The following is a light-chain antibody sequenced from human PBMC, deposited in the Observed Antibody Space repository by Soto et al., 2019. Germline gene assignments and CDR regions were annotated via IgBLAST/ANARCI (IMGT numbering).Light chain of an antibody. CDR1: QSISSW. CDR3: QQYNSYSPLT. Sequence: QLFKSPSTLSASVGDRVTITCRASQSISSWLAWYQQKPGKAPKLLIYDASSLESGVPSRFSGSGSGTEFTLTISSLQPDDFAIYYCQQYNSYSPLTFGGGTKVDIK. V-gene: IGKV1-5*01. CDR2: DAS. J-gene: IGKJ4*01.